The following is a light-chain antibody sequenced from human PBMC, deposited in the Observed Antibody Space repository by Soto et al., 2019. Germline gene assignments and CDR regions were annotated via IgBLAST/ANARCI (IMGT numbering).Light chain of an antibody. V-gene: IGLV2-14*01. CDR2: EVS. Sequence: QSALTQPASVSGSPGQSITISCTGTSSDLGGYNYVSWFQHHPGKAPKLIIFEVSNRPSGISDRFSGFKSANTAYLTISGVQPEDEADYHCSSYTTIKTVVFGGGTKVTVL. J-gene: IGLJ2*01. CDR1: SSDLGGYNY. CDR3: SSYTTIKTVV.